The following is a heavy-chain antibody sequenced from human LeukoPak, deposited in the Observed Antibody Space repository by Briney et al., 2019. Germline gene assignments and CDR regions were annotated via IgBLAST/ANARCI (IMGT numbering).Heavy chain of an antibody. Sequence: ASVKVSCKASGYTFTGYYMHWVRQAPGQGLEWMGIINPSGGSTSYAQKFQGRVTMTRDMSTSTAYMELSSLRSEDTAVYYCATLDDYYDSTGYFPDDYWGQGTLVTVSS. V-gene: IGHV1-46*01. D-gene: IGHD3-22*01. J-gene: IGHJ4*02. CDR3: ATLDDYYDSTGYFPDDY. CDR1: GYTFTGYY. CDR2: INPSGGST.